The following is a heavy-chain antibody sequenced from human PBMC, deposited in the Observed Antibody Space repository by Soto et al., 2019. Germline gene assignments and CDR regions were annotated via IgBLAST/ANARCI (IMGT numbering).Heavy chain of an antibody. V-gene: IGHV3-30*18. CDR1: GFTFSSYG. CDR2: ISYDGSNK. Sequence: GGSLRLSCAASGFTFSSYGMHWVRQAPGKGLEWVAVISYDGSNKYYADSVKGRFTISRDNSKNTLYLQMNSLRAEDTAVYYCAKDDGFLEWLLVDPWGQGTLVTVSS. D-gene: IGHD3-3*01. CDR3: AKDDGFLEWLLVDP. J-gene: IGHJ5*02.